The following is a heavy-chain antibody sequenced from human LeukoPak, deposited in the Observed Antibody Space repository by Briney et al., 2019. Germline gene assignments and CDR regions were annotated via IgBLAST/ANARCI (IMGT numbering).Heavy chain of an antibody. D-gene: IGHD1-26*01. V-gene: IGHV3-64D*09. CDR2: ISSDGGRT. Sequence: GSLRHSCSASGFTFSSFAMFWVRQAPGKGLEYVSGISSDGGRTNYADSVKARFTISRDNSKVTLYLQMTSLRPEDTAIYYCVKDPSGNYFYFDYWGQGTLVTVSS. J-gene: IGHJ4*02. CDR1: GFTFSSFA. CDR3: VKDPSGNYFYFDY.